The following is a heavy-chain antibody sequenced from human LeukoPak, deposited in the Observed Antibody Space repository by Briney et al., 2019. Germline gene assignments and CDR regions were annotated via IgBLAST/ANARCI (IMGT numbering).Heavy chain of an antibody. CDR2: FDPEDGET. D-gene: IGHD2-2*02. Sequence: ASVKVSCKVSGYTLPELSMHWVRQAPGKGLEWMGGFDPEDGETLYAQKFQGRVTMTEDTSTDTAYMELSSLRSEDTAVYYCTTGSYQLLYRPYYYYYMDVWGKGTTVTVSS. J-gene: IGHJ6*03. V-gene: IGHV1-24*01. CDR1: GYTLPELS. CDR3: TTGSYQLLYRPYYYYYMDV.